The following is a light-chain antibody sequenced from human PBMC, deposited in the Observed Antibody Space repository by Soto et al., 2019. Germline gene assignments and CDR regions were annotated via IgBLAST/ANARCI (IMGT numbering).Light chain of an antibody. CDR3: QQHNNWPPWT. Sequence: EIVMTQSPATLSVSPGERATLSCRASQSVSSNLAWYQQKPGQAPRLLMYGASTRATGIPDRFSGSGSGTEFTLTISSLQSEHFEVYYCQQHNNWPPWTFGQGTEVEIK. V-gene: IGKV3-15*01. CDR2: GAS. CDR1: QSVSSN. J-gene: IGKJ1*01.